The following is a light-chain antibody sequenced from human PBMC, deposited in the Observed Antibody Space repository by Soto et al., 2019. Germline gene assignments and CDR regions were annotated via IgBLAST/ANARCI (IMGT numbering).Light chain of an antibody. Sequence: DIQMTQSPSTLSASIGDRVTITCRASQNINNWIAWYQQKPGKAPKFLFYDASTLESGVPSRFSGSAFGTEFSLTISSLQPDDFGSYYCQHMRTFGQGTKVDIK. CDR2: DAS. J-gene: IGKJ1*01. CDR3: QHMRT. CDR1: QNINNW. V-gene: IGKV1-5*01.